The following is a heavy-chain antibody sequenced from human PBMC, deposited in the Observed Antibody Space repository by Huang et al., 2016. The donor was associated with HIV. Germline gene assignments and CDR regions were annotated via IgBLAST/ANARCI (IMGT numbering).Heavy chain of an antibody. J-gene: IGHJ1*01. CDR1: GDSFNSNTFY. D-gene: IGHD3-3*01. CDR3: ARTGVAVSDDPEYFQH. CDR2: IYCSGTT. V-gene: IGHV4-39*02. Sequence: LQESGPGLVGPSETLSLTCAVSGDSFNSNTFYWGWIRRPPGKALEWIGSIYCSGTTYYNPALKRRARIAVDASKNRIFLHLRSVTAADTGVYYCARTGVAVSDDPEYFQHWGQGALVTIS.